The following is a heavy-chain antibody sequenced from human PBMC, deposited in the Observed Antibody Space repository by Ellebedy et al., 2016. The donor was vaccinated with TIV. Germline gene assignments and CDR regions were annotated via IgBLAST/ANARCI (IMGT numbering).Heavy chain of an antibody. CDR2: IKSKTDGGTT. D-gene: IGHD1-26*01. V-gene: IGHV3-15*01. CDR1: GFTFSNAW. J-gene: IGHJ3*02. CDR3: TAAKWELLYPPSDDAFDI. Sequence: PGGSLRLSCAASGFTFSNAWMSWVRQAPGKGLEWVGRIKSKTDGGTTDYAAPVKGRFTISRDDSKNTLYLQMNSLKTEDTAVYYCTAAKWELLYPPSDDAFDIWGQGTMVTVSS.